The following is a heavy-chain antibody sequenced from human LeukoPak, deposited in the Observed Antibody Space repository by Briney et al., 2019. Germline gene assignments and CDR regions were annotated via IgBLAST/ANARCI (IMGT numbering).Heavy chain of an antibody. V-gene: IGHV4-59*08. CDR2: IYYSGST. Sequence: SETLSLTCTVSGGSISSYYWSWIRQPPGKGLEWIGYIYYSGSTNYNPSLKSRVTISVDTSKNQFSLKLSSVTAADTAVYYCARLKSYYGSGSYYARFGPWGQGTLVTVSS. CDR1: GGSISSYY. J-gene: IGHJ5*02. CDR3: ARLKSYYGSGSYYARFGP. D-gene: IGHD3-10*01.